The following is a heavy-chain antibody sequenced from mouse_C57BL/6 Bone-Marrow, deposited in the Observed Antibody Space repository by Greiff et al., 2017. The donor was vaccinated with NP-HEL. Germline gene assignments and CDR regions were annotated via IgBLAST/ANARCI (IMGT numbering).Heavy chain of an antibody. J-gene: IGHJ1*03. D-gene: IGHD1-1*01. Sequence: QVTLKVSGPGILQPSQTLSLTCSFSGFSLSTFGMGVGWIRQPSGKGLEWLAHTWWDDDKYYNPALKSRLTISKDTSKNQVFLKIANVDTADTATYYCARSYYYYGSSFYWYFEVWGTGTTVTVSS. CDR1: GFSLSTFGMG. V-gene: IGHV8-8*01. CDR2: TWWDDDK. CDR3: ARSYYYYGSSFYWYFEV.